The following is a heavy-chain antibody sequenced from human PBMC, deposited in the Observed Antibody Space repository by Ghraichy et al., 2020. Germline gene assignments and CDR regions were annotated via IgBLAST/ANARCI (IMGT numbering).Heavy chain of an antibody. D-gene: IGHD7-27*01. V-gene: IGHV1-69*13. J-gene: IGHJ4*02. Sequence: SVKVSCKASGGTFSSYAISWVRQAPGQGLEWMGGIIPIFGTANYAQKFQGRVTITADESTSTAYMELSSLRSEDTAVYYCARETGDRYNYFDYWGQGTLVTVSS. CDR2: IIPIFGTA. CDR1: GGTFSSYA. CDR3: ARETGDRYNYFDY.